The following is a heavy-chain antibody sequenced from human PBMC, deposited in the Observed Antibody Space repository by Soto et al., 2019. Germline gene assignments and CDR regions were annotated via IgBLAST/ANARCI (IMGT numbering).Heavy chain of an antibody. V-gene: IGHV3-7*01. CDR2: IKQDGSEK. Sequence: GGSLRLSCAASGFTFSSYWMSWVRQAPGKGLEWVANIKQDGSEKYYVDSVKGRFTISRDNAKNSLYLQMNSLRAEDTAVYYCARDGRGGVIVIYPQNPFDYWGQGTLVTVSS. D-gene: IGHD3-16*02. CDR1: GFTFSSYW. CDR3: ARDGRGGVIVIYPQNPFDY. J-gene: IGHJ4*02.